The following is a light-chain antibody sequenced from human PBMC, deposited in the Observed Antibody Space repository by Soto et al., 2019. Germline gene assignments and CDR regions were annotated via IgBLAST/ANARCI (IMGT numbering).Light chain of an antibody. Sequence: EIVLTQSPGTLSLSPGERGTLSFMTSQSVSNNYLAWYQQKPGQAPRLLIYGASSRATGVPDRFSGSGSGTDFTLSISRLEPEDFAVYYCQQYSNLWTFGQGTKVDI. CDR2: GAS. V-gene: IGKV3-20*01. CDR1: QSVSNNY. J-gene: IGKJ1*01. CDR3: QQYSNLWT.